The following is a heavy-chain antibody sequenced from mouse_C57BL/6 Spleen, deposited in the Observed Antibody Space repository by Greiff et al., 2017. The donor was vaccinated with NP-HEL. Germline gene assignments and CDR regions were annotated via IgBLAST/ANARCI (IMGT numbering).Heavy chain of an antibody. D-gene: IGHD2-4*01. V-gene: IGHV1-81*01. CDR1: GYTFTSYG. Sequence: VKLMESGAELARPGASVKLSCKASGYTFTSYGISWVKQRTGQGLEWIGEIYPRSGNTYYNEKFKGKATLTADKSSSTAYMELRSLTSEDSAVYFCARVYDYDGGYWGQGTTLTVSS. CDR3: ARVYDYDGGY. J-gene: IGHJ2*01. CDR2: IYPRSGNT.